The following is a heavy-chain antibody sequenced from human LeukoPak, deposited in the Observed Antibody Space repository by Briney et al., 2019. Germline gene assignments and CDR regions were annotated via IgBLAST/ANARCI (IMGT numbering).Heavy chain of an antibody. CDR3: ARDGLGKSALYYFDY. Sequence: SCAVSVVTLSGYAISSGCGAPRQGVECRGRIIITFGAATNAPTFKGRVTIPTDESTSTAYMELSSLRSEDTAVYYCARDGLGKSALYYFDYWGQGTLVTVSS. V-gene: IGHV1-69*05. CDR2: IIITFGAA. D-gene: IGHD3-10*01. CDR1: VVTLSGYA. J-gene: IGHJ4*02.